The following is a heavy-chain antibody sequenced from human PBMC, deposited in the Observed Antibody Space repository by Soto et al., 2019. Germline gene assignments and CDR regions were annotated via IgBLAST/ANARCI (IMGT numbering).Heavy chain of an antibody. CDR3: ARGGLLWFGEASQKNYYYYYGMDV. CDR1: GFTFSSYW. J-gene: IGHJ6*02. D-gene: IGHD3-10*01. V-gene: IGHV3-7*01. Sequence: GGSLRLSCAASGFTFSSYWMSWVRQAPGKGLEWVANIKQDGSEKYYVDSVKGRFTISRDNAKNSLYLQMNSLRAEDTAVYYCARGGLLWFGEASQKNYYYYYGMDVWGRGTTVTVSS. CDR2: IKQDGSEK.